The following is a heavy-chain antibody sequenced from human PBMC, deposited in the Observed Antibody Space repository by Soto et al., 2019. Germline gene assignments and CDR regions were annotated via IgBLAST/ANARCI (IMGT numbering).Heavy chain of an antibody. Sequence: QVQLVQSGAEVKKPGSSVKVSCKASGGTFSTNPISWERQAPGQGLEWMGGTGSGTGPGNHAQKFQGRLTITVDKSTSTVYMELSRLSSEDTAVYYCARRDSGGFYRYFDSRGQGTLVTVSS. CDR2: TGSGTGPG. V-gene: IGHV1-69*06. J-gene: IGHJ4*02. CDR3: ARRDSGGFYRYFDS. D-gene: IGHD2-15*01. CDR1: GGTFSTNP.